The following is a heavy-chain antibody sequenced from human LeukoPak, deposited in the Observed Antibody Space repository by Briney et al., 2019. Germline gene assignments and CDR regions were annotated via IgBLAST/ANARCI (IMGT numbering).Heavy chain of an antibody. J-gene: IGHJ6*03. D-gene: IGHD5-12*01. CDR3: ARGARPPHYYYYMDV. Sequence: SETLSLTCTVSGGSISSYYWSWIQQPPGKGLEWIGYIYYSGSTNYNPSLKSRVTISVDTSKNQFSLKLSSVTAADTAVYYCARGARPPHYYYYMDVWGKGTTVTVSS. CDR1: GGSISSYY. V-gene: IGHV4-59*01. CDR2: IYYSGST.